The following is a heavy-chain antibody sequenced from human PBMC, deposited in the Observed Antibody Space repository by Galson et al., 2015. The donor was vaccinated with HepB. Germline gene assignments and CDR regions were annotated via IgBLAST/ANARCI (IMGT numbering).Heavy chain of an antibody. J-gene: IGHJ4*02. Sequence: SLRLSCAASGFTFTNAWMSWVRQAPGKGLEWVGRVKNKIDGGTTDYAAPVKGRFAISRDDSKNTLYLQMSSLKSEDTAVYYCTTDRYTFKAAGPVFDYWGQGTLVTVSS. D-gene: IGHD6-13*01. CDR3: TTDRYTFKAAGPVFDY. CDR1: GFTFTNAW. CDR2: VKNKIDGGTT. V-gene: IGHV3-15*07.